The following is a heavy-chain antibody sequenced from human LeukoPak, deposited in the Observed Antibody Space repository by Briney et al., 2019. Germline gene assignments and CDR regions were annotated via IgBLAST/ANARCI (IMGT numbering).Heavy chain of an antibody. CDR2: IYSGGST. Sequence: PGGSLRLSCAASGFTVSSNYMSWVRQAPGKGLEWVSVIYSGGSTYYADSVKGRFTISRDNSKNTLYLQMNSLRAEDTAVYYCARYSYGYGYYYGMDVWGQGTTVTVSS. CDR1: GFTVSSNY. J-gene: IGHJ6*02. V-gene: IGHV3-53*01. D-gene: IGHD5-18*01. CDR3: ARYSYGYGYYYGMDV.